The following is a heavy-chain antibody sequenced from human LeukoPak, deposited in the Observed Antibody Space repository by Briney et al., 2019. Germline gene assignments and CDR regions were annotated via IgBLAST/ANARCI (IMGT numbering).Heavy chain of an antibody. CDR3: AELGITMIGGV. V-gene: IGHV3-48*03. D-gene: IGHD3-10*02. J-gene: IGHJ6*04. Sequence: PGGSLRLSCAASELSVGSNYMNWVRQAPGKGLEWVSYISSSGSTIYYADSVKGRFTISRDNAKNSLYLQMNSLRAEDTAVYYCAELGITMIGGVWGKGTTVTISS. CDR1: ELSVGSNY. CDR2: ISSSGSTI.